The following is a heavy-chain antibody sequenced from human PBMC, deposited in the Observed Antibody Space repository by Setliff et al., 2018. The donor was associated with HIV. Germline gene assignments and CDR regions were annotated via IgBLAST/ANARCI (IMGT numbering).Heavy chain of an antibody. CDR2: IYVTGSA. CDR1: GDSITSGGYS. Sequence: SETLSLTCGVYGDSITSGGYSWSWIRQPPGKGLEWIGYIYVTGSAYVNPSLKSRVTMSLDRSKSQFSLKLSSVTAADTAVYYCARGLSFYDPGGFDYWGQGTLVTVSS. V-gene: IGHV4-30-2*01. CDR3: ARGLSFYDPGGFDY. J-gene: IGHJ4*02. D-gene: IGHD3-22*01.